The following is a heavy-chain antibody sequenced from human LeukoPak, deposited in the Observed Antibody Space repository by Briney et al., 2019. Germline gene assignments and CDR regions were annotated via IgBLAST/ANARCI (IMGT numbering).Heavy chain of an antibody. D-gene: IGHD3-22*01. J-gene: IGHJ4*02. CDR2: ISTSGGST. CDR1: RFSFSSFA. CDR3: AKIISGYYLTYIDY. V-gene: IGHV3-23*01. Sequence: GGSLRLSCAASRFSFSSFAMSWVRQAPGKGLEWVSAISTSGGSTYYADSVKGRFTISRDNSKNTLYLQMNSLRAEDTAVYYCAKIISGYYLTYIDYWGQGTLVTVSS.